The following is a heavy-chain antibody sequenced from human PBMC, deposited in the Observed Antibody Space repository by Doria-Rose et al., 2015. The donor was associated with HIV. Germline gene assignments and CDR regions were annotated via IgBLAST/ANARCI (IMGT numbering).Heavy chain of an antibody. CDR2: ISSSGTT. J-gene: IGHJ4*02. CDR1: GDSISSGDSF. V-gene: IGHV4-30-4*01. D-gene: IGHD3-10*01. CDR3: ARARNYGFPHFFDF. Sequence: QVQLVQSGPGLVRPSQTLSLTCTVSGDSISSGDSFWSWIRQPPGQGPEWSGYISSSGTTYYYPSLRGRLTISLDASKNQFSLNLNSVTAADTAVYYCARARNYGFPHFFDFWGQGTLVTVSS.